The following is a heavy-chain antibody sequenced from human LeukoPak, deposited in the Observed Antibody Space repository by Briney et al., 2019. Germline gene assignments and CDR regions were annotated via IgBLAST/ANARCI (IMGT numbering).Heavy chain of an antibody. V-gene: IGHV3-48*01. CDR1: GFTFSSYS. J-gene: IGHJ3*02. CDR2: ISSSSSTI. CDR3: ARDQAPSFSGGHYDAFDI. D-gene: IGHD1-26*01. Sequence: PGGSLRLSCAASGFTFSSYSMNWVRQAPEKGLEWVSYISSSSSTIYYADSVKGRFTISRDNAKNSLYLQMNSLRAEDTAVYYCARDQAPSFSGGHYDAFDIWGQGTVVTVSS.